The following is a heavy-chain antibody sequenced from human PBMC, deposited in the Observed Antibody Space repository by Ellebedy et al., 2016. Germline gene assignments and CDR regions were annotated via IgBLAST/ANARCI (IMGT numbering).Heavy chain of an antibody. D-gene: IGHD3-10*01. CDR1: GFTFSDYG. CDR2: ISSNNRTI. V-gene: IGHV3-48*04. J-gene: IGHJ3*02. CDR3: ARGGLTMVRGIISDAFDI. Sequence: GESLKISCVASGFTFSDYGMDWVRQAPGKGLEGVSYISSNNRTIFYAESVKGRFTISRDNAKNALYLQMNNLRAEDTAVYFCARGGLTMVRGIISDAFDIWGQGTMVTVSS.